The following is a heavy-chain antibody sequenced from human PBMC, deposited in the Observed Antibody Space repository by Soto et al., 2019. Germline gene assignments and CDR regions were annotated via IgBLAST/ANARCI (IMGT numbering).Heavy chain of an antibody. CDR3: ARHAYCSSTTCYYYYGIDV. J-gene: IGHJ6*02. Sequence: GESLKISCKGSEYSFINSWIGWVRQMPGKGLEWMGIIYPGDSTTRYSPSFQGQVTISADKSISTAYLQWSSLKASDTAMYYCARHAYCSSTTCYYYYGIDVWGQGTTVTVSS. CDR1: EYSFINSW. CDR2: IYPGDSTT. D-gene: IGHD2-2*01. V-gene: IGHV5-51*01.